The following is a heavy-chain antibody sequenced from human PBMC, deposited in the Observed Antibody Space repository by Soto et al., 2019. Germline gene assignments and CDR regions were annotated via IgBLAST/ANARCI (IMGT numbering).Heavy chain of an antibody. D-gene: IGHD3-9*01. CDR1: GFTFSSYA. Sequence: GGSLRLSCAASGFTFSSYAMHWVRQAPGKGLEWVAVISYDGSNKYYADSVKGRFTISRDNSKNTLYLQMNSLRAEDTAVYYCARADVLRYFGAADYWGQGTLVTVSS. CDR3: ARADVLRYFGAADY. J-gene: IGHJ4*02. CDR2: ISYDGSNK. V-gene: IGHV3-30-3*01.